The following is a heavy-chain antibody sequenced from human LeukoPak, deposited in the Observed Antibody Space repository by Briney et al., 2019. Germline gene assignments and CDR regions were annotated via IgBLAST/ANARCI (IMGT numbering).Heavy chain of an antibody. J-gene: IGHJ4*02. Sequence: GSLRLSCAASGFTFSSYGMHWVRQAPGKGLEWVTFIRYDGSNKYYADSVKGRFTISRDNSKNTLYLQMNSLRAEDTAVYYCAKEGGSYYTGSYYFDYWGQGTLVTVSP. V-gene: IGHV3-30*02. CDR2: IRYDGSNK. CDR3: AKEGGSYYTGSYYFDY. CDR1: GFTFSSYG. D-gene: IGHD1-26*01.